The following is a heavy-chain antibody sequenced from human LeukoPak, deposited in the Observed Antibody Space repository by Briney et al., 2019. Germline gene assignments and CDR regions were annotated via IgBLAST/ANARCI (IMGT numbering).Heavy chain of an antibody. D-gene: IGHD2-21*01. CDR1: GFSFSSHW. Sequence: GGSLRLSCAASGFSFSSHWVHWVRQAPGKGLVWVSRISDDGSFTSNVDSVKGRFTISRDNVNNMLYLHMNSLRAEDTAVYYCASFGISWRSSYWGQGTLVTVSS. V-gene: IGHV3-74*01. CDR2: ISDDGSFT. CDR3: ASFGISWRSSY. J-gene: IGHJ4*02.